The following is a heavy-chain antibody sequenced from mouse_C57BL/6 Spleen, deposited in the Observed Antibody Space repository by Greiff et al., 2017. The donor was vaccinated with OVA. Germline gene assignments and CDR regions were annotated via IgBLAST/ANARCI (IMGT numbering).Heavy chain of an antibody. CDR2: IYPGDGDT. Sequence: VHLVESGAELVKPGASVKISCKASGYAFSSYWMNWVKQRPGKGLEWIGQIYPGDGDTNYNGKFKGKATLTADKSSSTAYMQLSSLTSEDSAVYFCARSDGGNYHYFDYWGQGTTLTVSS. J-gene: IGHJ2*01. D-gene: IGHD1-1*02. V-gene: IGHV1-80*01. CDR1: GYAFSSYW. CDR3: ARSDGGNYHYFDY.